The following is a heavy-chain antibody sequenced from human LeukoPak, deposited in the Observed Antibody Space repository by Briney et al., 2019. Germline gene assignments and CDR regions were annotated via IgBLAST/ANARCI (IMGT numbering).Heavy chain of an antibody. CDR1: GFTFSSYG. D-gene: IGHD3-10*01. CDR2: IRYDGSNN. Sequence: PGGSLRLSCAASGFTFSSYGMHWVRQAPGKGLEWVAFIRYDGSNNYYADSVKGRFTISRDNSKNTLCLQMNSLRAEDTAVYYCAKDLIPSWFGEQIPFDYWGQGTLVTVSS. CDR3: AKDLIPSWFGEQIPFDY. V-gene: IGHV3-30*02. J-gene: IGHJ4*02.